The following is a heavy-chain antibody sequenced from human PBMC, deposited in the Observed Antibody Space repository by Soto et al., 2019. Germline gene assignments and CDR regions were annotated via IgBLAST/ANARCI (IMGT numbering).Heavy chain of an antibody. Sequence: QVQLVASGGGVVQPGRSLRLSCAASGFTFSSYAMHWVRQAPGKGLEWVAVISYDGSNKYYADSVKGRFTISRDNSKNTLYLQMNSLRAEDTAVYYCARDSVDYYDSSGYYGGGMDVWGQGTTVTVSS. D-gene: IGHD3-22*01. CDR2: ISYDGSNK. CDR3: ARDSVDYYDSSGYYGGGMDV. CDR1: GFTFSSYA. J-gene: IGHJ6*02. V-gene: IGHV3-30-3*01.